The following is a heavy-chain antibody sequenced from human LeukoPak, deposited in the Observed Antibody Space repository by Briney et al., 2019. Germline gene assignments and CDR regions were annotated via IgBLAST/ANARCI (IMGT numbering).Heavy chain of an antibody. D-gene: IGHD3-10*01. CDR3: ARSGIRFGDNYYYYYGMDV. CDR2: INHSGST. V-gene: IGHV4-34*01. Sequence: TLSLTCAVYGGSFSGYYWSWIRQPPGKGLEWIGEINHSGSTNYNSSLKSRVTISVDTSKNQFSLKLSSVTAADTAVYYCARSGIRFGDNYYYYYGMDVWGQGTTVTVSS. J-gene: IGHJ6*02. CDR1: GGSFSGYY.